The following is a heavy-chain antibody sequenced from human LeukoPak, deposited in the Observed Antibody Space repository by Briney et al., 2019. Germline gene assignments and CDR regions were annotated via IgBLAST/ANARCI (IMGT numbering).Heavy chain of an antibody. CDR1: GFTFSSYW. V-gene: IGHV3-7*01. CDR2: IKQDGSEK. J-gene: IGHJ4*02. Sequence: GGSLRLSCAAAGFTFSSYWMSWARQAPGKGLEWVANIKQDGSEKYYVDSVKGRFTISRDNAKNSLYLQMNSLRAEDTAVYYCAREVWFGELLPDYWGQGTLVTVSS. D-gene: IGHD3-10*01. CDR3: AREVWFGELLPDY.